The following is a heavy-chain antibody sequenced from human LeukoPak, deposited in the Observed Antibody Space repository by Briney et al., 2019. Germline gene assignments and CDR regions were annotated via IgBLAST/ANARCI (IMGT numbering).Heavy chain of an antibody. J-gene: IGHJ4*02. Sequence: PSETLSLTCIISGASISSSAYYWGWIRQPPGKGLEWIGTIYYSGNTYYNPSLQSRVTISVDTSKNQFSLKLSSVTATDTAVYYCAREGKYGSGGLDYWGQGTLVTVSS. CDR3: AREGKYGSGGLDY. CDR1: GASISSSAYY. V-gene: IGHV4-39*02. CDR2: IYYSGNT. D-gene: IGHD3-10*01.